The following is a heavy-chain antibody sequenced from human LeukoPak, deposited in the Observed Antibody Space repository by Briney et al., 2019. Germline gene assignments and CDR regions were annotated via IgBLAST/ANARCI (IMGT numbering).Heavy chain of an antibody. CDR3: ARVARGDYYYYYMDV. CDR1: GFTFSSYG. V-gene: IGHV3-74*01. Sequence: GGSLRLSCAASGFTFSSYGMSWVRQAPGKGLEWVSRINNDGSSTSYADSVQGRFTISRDNAKNTLYLQMNSLRAEDTALYYCARVARGDYYYYYMDVWGKGTTVTVSS. J-gene: IGHJ6*03. CDR2: INNDGSST. D-gene: IGHD3-10*01.